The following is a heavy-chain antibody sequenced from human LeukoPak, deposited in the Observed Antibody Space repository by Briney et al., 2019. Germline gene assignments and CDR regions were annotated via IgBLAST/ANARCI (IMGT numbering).Heavy chain of an antibody. V-gene: IGHV3-7*01. CDR3: AREDYYDSSGYGV. CDR2: IKQDGSEK. D-gene: IGHD3-22*01. CDR1: GFTFSSYW. Sequence: GGSLRLSCAASGFTFSSYWMSWVRQAPGKGLEWVANIKQDGSEKYYVDSVKGRFTISRDNAKNSLYLQMNSLRAEDTAVYYCAREDYYDSSGYGVWGQGTMVTVSP. J-gene: IGHJ3*01.